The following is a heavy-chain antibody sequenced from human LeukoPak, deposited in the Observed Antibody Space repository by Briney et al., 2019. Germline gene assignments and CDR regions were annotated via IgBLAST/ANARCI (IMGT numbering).Heavy chain of an antibody. CDR1: GYTFTSYG. CDR2: ISAYNGNT. V-gene: IGHV1-18*01. Sequence: GASVKVSCKASGYTFTSYGISWVRQAPGQGLEWMGWISAYNGNTNYAQKLQGRVTMTTDTSTSTAYMELRSLRSDDTAVYYCARSYYDYVWGSYRYTDYFDYWGRGTLVTVSS. CDR3: ARSYYDYVWGSYRYTDYFDY. J-gene: IGHJ4*02. D-gene: IGHD3-16*02.